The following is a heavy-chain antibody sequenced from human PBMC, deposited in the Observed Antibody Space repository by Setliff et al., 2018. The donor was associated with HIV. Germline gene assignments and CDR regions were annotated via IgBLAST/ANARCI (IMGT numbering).Heavy chain of an antibody. CDR3: ARGAYYYDTSGYPRDPFDL. CDR1: AHTFTGYY. J-gene: IGHJ3*01. Sequence: ASVKVSCKASAHTFTGYYVHWVRQAPGQGLEWMGWINPNNGGTNYAQKFRGRVTMTRDTTITTVYMELTRLASDDTAVYYCARGAYYYDTSGYPRDPFDLWGQGTMVTVSS. D-gene: IGHD3-22*01. V-gene: IGHV1-2*02. CDR2: INPNNGGT.